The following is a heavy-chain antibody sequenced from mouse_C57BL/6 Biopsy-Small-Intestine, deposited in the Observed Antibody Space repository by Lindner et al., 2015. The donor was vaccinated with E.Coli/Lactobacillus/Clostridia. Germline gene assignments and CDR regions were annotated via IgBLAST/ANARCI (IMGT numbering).Heavy chain of an antibody. CDR2: IIPILGKP. CDR3: ATKDQLGGSYQYYPLGV. V-gene: IGHV1-81*01. D-gene: IGHD4-1*02. J-gene: IGHJ1*01. Sequence: SVKVSCKASGGTFSSYAIAWVRQAPGHGLEWMGGIIPILGKPNYAEKFQGGLTITADKFTSTIYMEMSSLRSDDTAVYYCATKDQLGGSYQYYPLGVWGQGTTVTVSS. CDR1: GGTFSSYA.